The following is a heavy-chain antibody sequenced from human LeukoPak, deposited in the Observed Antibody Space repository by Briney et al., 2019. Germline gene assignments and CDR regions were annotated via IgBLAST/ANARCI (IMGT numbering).Heavy chain of an antibody. CDR2: ISGSGGST. Sequence: PGGSLRPSCAASGFTFSSYAMSWVRQAPGKGLEWVSAISGSGGSTYYADSVKGRFTISRDNSKNTLYLQMNSLRAEDTAVYYCANGRYCSGGSCYNWDYYYYGMDVWGQGTTVTVSS. CDR1: GFTFSSYA. D-gene: IGHD2-15*01. J-gene: IGHJ6*02. CDR3: ANGRYCSGGSCYNWDYYYYGMDV. V-gene: IGHV3-23*01.